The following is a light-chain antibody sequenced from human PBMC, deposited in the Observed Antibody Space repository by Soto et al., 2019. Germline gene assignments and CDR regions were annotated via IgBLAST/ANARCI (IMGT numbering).Light chain of an antibody. CDR1: QTISSW. J-gene: IGKJ4*01. CDR2: NVS. V-gene: IGKV1-5*01. Sequence: DIQMTQSPSTLSSSVGDRVTITCRASQTISSWLAWYQQKPGKAPKVLIYNVSNLESGVPSRFSGSGSGTEFTLTISILQPDDFATYYCQQYKSYSTFGGGTKVEIK. CDR3: QQYKSYST.